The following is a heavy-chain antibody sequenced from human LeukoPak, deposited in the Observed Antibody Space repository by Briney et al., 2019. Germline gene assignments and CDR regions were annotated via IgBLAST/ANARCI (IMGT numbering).Heavy chain of an antibody. Sequence: SETLSLTCTVSGGSISGSSYYWGWIRQPPGKGLEWIGSIYYSGSTYYNPSLKSRVTISVDTSKNQFSLKLSSVTAADTAVYYCARDPPGAFDIWGQGTMVTVSS. V-gene: IGHV4-39*07. CDR3: ARDPPGAFDI. CDR1: GGSISGSSYY. CDR2: IYYSGST. J-gene: IGHJ3*02.